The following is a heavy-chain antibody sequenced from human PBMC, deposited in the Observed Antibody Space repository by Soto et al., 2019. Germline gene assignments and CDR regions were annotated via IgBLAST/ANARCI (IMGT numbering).Heavy chain of an antibody. CDR2: ISVYNGNT. CDR3: ARAPRWKGTVVTLYAFDI. V-gene: IGHV1-18*04. Sequence: QVQLVQSGAEVKKPGASVKVSCKASGYAFTSYGISWVRQAPGQGLEWMGWISVYNGNTNYAQKLQGRVTMTTDTNTSTAYMKLRSMRSDATAVYYCARAPRWKGTVVTLYAFDICGQGTMVTVSS. CDR1: GYAFTSYG. J-gene: IGHJ3*02. D-gene: IGHD2-21*02.